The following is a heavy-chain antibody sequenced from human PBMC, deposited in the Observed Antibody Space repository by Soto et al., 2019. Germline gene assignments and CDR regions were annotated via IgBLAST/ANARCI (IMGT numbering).Heavy chain of an antibody. D-gene: IGHD3-10*01. CDR1: GGSIDTYY. CDR3: ARVWGGAFDI. CDR2: IYYSGST. J-gene: IGHJ3*02. V-gene: IGHV4-59*01. Sequence: ASETLSLTCTVSGGSIDTYYWSWIRQPPGKGLEWIGEIYYSGSTNYNPSLKSRVTISVDTSKNQFSLKLSSVTAADTAVYYCARVWGGAFDIWGQGTMVTVSS.